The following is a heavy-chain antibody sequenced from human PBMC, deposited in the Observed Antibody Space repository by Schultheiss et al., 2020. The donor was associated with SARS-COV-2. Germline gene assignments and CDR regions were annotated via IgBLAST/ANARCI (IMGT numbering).Heavy chain of an antibody. CDR1: GFTFSSYA. CDR3: AKEDPQWLVSQTYGMDV. J-gene: IGHJ6*02. Sequence: GESLKISCAASGFTFSSYAMSWVRQAPGKGLEWVSAISGSGGSTYYADSVKGRFTISRDNSKNTLYLQMNSLRAEDTAVYYCAKEDPQWLVSQTYGMDVWGQGTTVTVSS. D-gene: IGHD6-19*01. V-gene: IGHV3-23*01. CDR2: ISGSGGST.